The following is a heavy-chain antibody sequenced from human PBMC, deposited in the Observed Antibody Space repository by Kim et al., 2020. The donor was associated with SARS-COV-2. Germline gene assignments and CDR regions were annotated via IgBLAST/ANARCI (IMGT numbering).Heavy chain of an antibody. CDR3: ANPGARGGVTTSLLLYYYFYSLDV. CDR2: ISGSGSGT. CDR1: GFNFKTYA. J-gene: IGHJ6*02. Sequence: GGSLRLSCAASGFNFKTYAMSWVRQAPGKGLEWVSAISGSGSGTYYADSVKGRFTISRDNSKNTLYLQMNSLRAEDTALYYWANPGARGGVTTSLLLYYYFYSLDVWGQGTTVTVSS. V-gene: IGHV3-23*01. D-gene: IGHD4-17*01.